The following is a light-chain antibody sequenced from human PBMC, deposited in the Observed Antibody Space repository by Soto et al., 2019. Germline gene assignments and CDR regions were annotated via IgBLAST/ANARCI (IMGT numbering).Light chain of an antibody. CDR2: YDS. Sequence: SYELTQPPSVSVAPEKTARLTCGGDNIGSKRVHWYRQKPGQPPVLVIYYDSDRPSGIPERFSGSNSGNTATLTINRVEAGDEADYYCQVWDITTDHDVFGTGTKVTVL. V-gene: IGLV3-21*04. CDR3: QVWDITTDHDV. CDR1: NIGSKR. J-gene: IGLJ1*01.